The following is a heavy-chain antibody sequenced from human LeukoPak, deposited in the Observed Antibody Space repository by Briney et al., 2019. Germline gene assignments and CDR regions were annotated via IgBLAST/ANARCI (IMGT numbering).Heavy chain of an antibody. CDR2: ISGSGSST. V-gene: IGHV3-23*01. Sequence: GGSLRLSCAASGFTFSSYAMSWVRQAPGKGLEWVSAISGSGSSTYYADSVKGRFTISRDNSKNTLYLQMNSLRAEDTAVYYCAKFSSGWYFGYYFDYWGQGTLVTVSS. CDR3: AKFSSGWYFGYYFDY. D-gene: IGHD6-19*01. CDR1: GFTFSSYA. J-gene: IGHJ4*02.